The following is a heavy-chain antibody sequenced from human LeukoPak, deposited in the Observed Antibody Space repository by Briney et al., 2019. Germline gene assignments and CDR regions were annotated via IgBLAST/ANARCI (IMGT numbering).Heavy chain of an antibody. CDR2: ISYDGSNK. V-gene: IGHV3-30-3*01. CDR3: ARDAAPYDSSGYPNWFDP. D-gene: IGHD3-22*01. J-gene: IGHJ5*02. Sequence: PGGSLRLSCAASGFTFSSYAMHWVRQAPGKGLEWVAVISYDGSNKYYADSVKGRFTISRDNSKNTLYLQMNSLRAEDAAVYYCARDAAPYDSSGYPNWFDPWGQGTLVTVSS. CDR1: GFTFSSYA.